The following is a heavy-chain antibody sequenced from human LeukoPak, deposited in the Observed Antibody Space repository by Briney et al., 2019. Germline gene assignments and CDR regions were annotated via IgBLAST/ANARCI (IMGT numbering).Heavy chain of an antibody. CDR1: GYSFTSYW. V-gene: IGHV5-51*03. CDR3: ASTITIFGVVLKDAFDI. J-gene: IGHJ3*02. D-gene: IGHD3-3*01. CDR2: IYPGDSDT. Sequence: GESLKISCKGSGYSFTSYWIGWVRQMPGKGLEWMGIIYPGDSDTRYSPSFQGQVTISADKSISTAYLQWSSLKGSDTAMYYCASTITIFGVVLKDAFDIWGQGTMVTVSS.